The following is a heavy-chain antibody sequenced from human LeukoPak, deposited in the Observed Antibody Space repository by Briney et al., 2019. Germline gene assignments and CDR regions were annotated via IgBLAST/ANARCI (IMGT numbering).Heavy chain of an antibody. J-gene: IGHJ4*02. Sequence: GESLKISCKGSGYSFTNYWIGWVRQMPGKGLEWMGIIYPGDSDTRYSPSFQGQVTISADKSISTAYLQWSSLKASDTAIYYCARRTDRSFWYLDYWDQGTLVTVSS. V-gene: IGHV5-51*01. CDR1: GYSFTNYW. CDR2: IYPGDSDT. CDR3: ARRTDRSFWYLDY.